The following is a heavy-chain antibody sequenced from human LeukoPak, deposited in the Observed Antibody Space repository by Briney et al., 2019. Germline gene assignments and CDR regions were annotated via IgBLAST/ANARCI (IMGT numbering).Heavy chain of an antibody. Sequence: PSETLSLTCTVSGGSITSGGYYWTWIRQHPGKALEWIGHIYYSGSTYYKPSLKSRITISLDTSKNHFSLKLGSVSAADTAVYYCARARLYYGSGSYLYFDFWGQGTLVTVSS. J-gene: IGHJ4*02. V-gene: IGHV4-31*03. CDR2: IYYSGST. CDR1: GGSITSGGYY. D-gene: IGHD3-10*01. CDR3: ARARLYYGSGSYLYFDF.